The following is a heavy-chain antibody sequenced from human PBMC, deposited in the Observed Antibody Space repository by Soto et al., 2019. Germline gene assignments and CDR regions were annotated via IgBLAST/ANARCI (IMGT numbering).Heavy chain of an antibody. CDR3: ARPDYGSGSYPDY. V-gene: IGHV3-30-3*01. D-gene: IGHD3-10*01. Sequence: QVQLVESGGGVVQPGRSLRLSCTASGFTFSSYAMHWVRQAPGKGLEWVAVISYDGSNKYYADSVKGRFTISRDNSKNTXFLKMTSTKAEDTAVYSYARPDYGSGSYPDYW. CDR2: ISYDGSNK. CDR1: GFTFSSYA. J-gene: IGHJ4*01.